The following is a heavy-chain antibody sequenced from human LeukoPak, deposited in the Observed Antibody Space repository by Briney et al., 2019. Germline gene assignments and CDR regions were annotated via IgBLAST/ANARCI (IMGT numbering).Heavy chain of an antibody. CDR3: ARGQVDMVRGVIIMGGFDY. D-gene: IGHD3-10*01. Sequence: SETLSLTCTVSGGSISSYYWSWIRQPPGKGLEWIGYIYYSGSTNYNPSLKSRVTIPVDTSKNQFSLKLSSVTAADTAVYYCARGQVDMVRGVIIMGGFDYWGQGTLVTVSS. J-gene: IGHJ4*02. CDR2: IYYSGST. CDR1: GGSISSYY. V-gene: IGHV4-59*01.